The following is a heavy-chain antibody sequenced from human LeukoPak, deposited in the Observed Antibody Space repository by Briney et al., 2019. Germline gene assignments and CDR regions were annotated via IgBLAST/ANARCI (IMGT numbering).Heavy chain of an antibody. D-gene: IGHD6-13*01. V-gene: IGHV3-33*08. CDR1: GFTFSSYS. CDR2: IWYDGSNK. J-gene: IGHJ4*02. CDR3: ARDQEYYSSSWTIDY. Sequence: GSLRLSCAASGFTFSSYSMNWVRQAPGKGLEWVAVIWYDGSNKYYADSVKGRFTISRDNSKNTLYLQMNSLRAEDTAVYYCARDQEYYSSSWTIDYWGQGTLVTVSS.